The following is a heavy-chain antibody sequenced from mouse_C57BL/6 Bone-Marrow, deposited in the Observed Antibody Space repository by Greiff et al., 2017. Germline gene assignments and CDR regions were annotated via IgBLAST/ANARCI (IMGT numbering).Heavy chain of an antibody. CDR3: ANYYYGSSRFAY. V-gene: IGHV1-81*01. J-gene: IGHJ3*01. CDR1: GYTFTSYG. Sequence: VKLVESGAELARPGASVKLSCKASGYTFTSYGISWVKQRTGQGLEWIGEIYPRSGNTYYNEKFKGKATLTADKSSSTAYMELRSLTSEDSAVYFCANYYYGSSRFAYWGQGTLVTVSA. D-gene: IGHD1-1*01. CDR2: IYPRSGNT.